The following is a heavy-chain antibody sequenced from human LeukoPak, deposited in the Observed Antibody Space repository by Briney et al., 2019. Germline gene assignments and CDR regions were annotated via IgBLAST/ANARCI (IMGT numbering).Heavy chain of an antibody. V-gene: IGHV4-61*02. Sequence: SETLSLTCTVSGGSISSGSYYWSWIRQPAGKGLEWIGRIYTSGSTNYNPSLKSRVTISVDTSKNQFSLKLSSVTAADTALYYCARGGSITILGVVPIDYWGQGTLVTVSS. CDR2: IYTSGST. D-gene: IGHD3-3*01. CDR1: GGSISSGSYY. CDR3: ARGGSITILGVVPIDY. J-gene: IGHJ4*02.